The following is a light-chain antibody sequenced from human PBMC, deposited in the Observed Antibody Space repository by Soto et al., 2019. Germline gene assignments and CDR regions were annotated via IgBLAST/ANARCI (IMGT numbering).Light chain of an antibody. CDR2: GVT. CDR1: GSDIGAYNF. V-gene: IGLV2-8*01. J-gene: IGLJ1*01. Sequence: QSALAQPPSASGSPGQSVTISCTGSGSDIGAYNFVSWYQQHPGKAPKLMIFGVTERPSGVPDRFSGSKSGNTASLTVSGLQADDEAHYYCSSYAGSNNFVFGTGTKLTVL. CDR3: SSYAGSNNFV.